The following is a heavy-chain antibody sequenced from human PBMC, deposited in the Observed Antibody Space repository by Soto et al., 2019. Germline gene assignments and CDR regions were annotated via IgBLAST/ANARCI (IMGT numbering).Heavy chain of an antibody. CDR1: GFTFSSYG. CDR2: IWYDGSNK. J-gene: IGHJ4*02. Sequence: PGGSLSLSCAASGFTFSSYGMHWVRQAPGKGLEWVAVIWYDGSNKYYADSVKGRFTISRDNSKNTLYLQMNSLRAEDTAVYYCARGKQLMRGYFDYWGQGTLVTVSS. V-gene: IGHV3-33*01. CDR3: ARGKQLMRGYFDY. D-gene: IGHD2-8*01.